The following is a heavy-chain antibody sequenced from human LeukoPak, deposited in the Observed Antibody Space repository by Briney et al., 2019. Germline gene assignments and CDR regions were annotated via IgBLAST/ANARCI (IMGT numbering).Heavy chain of an antibody. Sequence: ASVKVSCKASGYTFTSYGISWVRQAPGQGLEWMGWISAYNGNTNYAQKLQGRVTMTTDTSTSTAYMELRSLRSDDTAVYYCARDPARLLELTPGENWFDPWGQGTLVTASS. CDR2: ISAYNGNT. CDR3: ARDPARLLELTPGENWFDP. CDR1: GYTFTSYG. V-gene: IGHV1-18*01. J-gene: IGHJ5*02. D-gene: IGHD1-7*01.